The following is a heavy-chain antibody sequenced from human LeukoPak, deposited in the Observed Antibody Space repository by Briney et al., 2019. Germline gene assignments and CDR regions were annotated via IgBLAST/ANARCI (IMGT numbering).Heavy chain of an antibody. Sequence: GGSLRLSCAASGFTFSRYAMSWVRQAPGKGLEWVSAISGSGGNTYYADSVKGRFTISRDNSKNTLYLQMNSLRAEDTAVYYCAKDRGNYYYGMDVWGQGTTVTVSS. CDR3: AKDRGNYYYGMDV. V-gene: IGHV3-23*01. D-gene: IGHD1-1*01. J-gene: IGHJ6*02. CDR1: GFTFSRYA. CDR2: ISGSGGNT.